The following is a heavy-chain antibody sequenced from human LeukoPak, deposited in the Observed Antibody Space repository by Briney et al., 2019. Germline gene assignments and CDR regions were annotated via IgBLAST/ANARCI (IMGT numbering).Heavy chain of an antibody. J-gene: IGHJ4*02. CDR1: GFTFSSYS. Sequence: GGSLRLSCAASGFTFSSYSMNWVRQAPGKGREWVSSISSSSSYIYYADSVKGRFTISRDNAKNSLYLQMNSLRAEDTAVYYCARDRWELLDYWGQGTLVTVSS. V-gene: IGHV3-21*01. CDR3: ARDRWELLDY. CDR2: ISSSSSYI. D-gene: IGHD1-26*01.